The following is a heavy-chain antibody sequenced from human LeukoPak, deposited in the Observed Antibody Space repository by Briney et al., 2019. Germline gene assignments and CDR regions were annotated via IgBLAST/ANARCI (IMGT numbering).Heavy chain of an antibody. CDR1: GXSFTSYC. CDR2: IYPGDSDT. Sequence: GESLKISFKGSGXSFTSYCIGWVRQMPGKGLEWMGIIYPGDSDTRYSPSFQGQVTISADKSISTAYLQWSSLKASDTAMYYCVSSSSYGSGSYYLSFDYWGQGTLVTVSS. D-gene: IGHD3-10*01. CDR3: VSSSSYGSGSYYLSFDY. V-gene: IGHV5-51*01. J-gene: IGHJ4*02.